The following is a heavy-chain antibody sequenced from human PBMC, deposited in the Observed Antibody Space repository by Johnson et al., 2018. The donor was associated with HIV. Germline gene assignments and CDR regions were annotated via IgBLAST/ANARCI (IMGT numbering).Heavy chain of an antibody. D-gene: IGHD5-18*01. Sequence: QVQLVESGGGVVQPVRSLRLSCAASGFTFSSYGMHWVRQAPGKGLEWVAVIWYDGSNKYYADSVKGRFTISRDNSKNTLYLQMNSLRAEDTAVYYCAKDKVDTAMVSDAFDIWGQGTMVTVSS. CDR2: IWYDGSNK. V-gene: IGHV3-33*06. J-gene: IGHJ3*02. CDR3: AKDKVDTAMVSDAFDI. CDR1: GFTFSSYG.